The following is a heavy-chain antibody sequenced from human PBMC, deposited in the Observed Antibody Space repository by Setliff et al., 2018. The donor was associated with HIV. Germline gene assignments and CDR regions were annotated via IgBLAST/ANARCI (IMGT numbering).Heavy chain of an antibody. CDR1: GFTFSRNV. D-gene: IGHD2-21*01. V-gene: IGHV3-21*04. CDR3: ARDPQRGDGYSFDY. CDR2: ISTTSSNT. Sequence: GGSLRLSCVASGFTFSRNVINWVRQAPGKGLEWVSGISTTSSNTNYADSVKGRFTISRDNPKNSLYLQMNSLTAEATAVYYCARDPQRGDGYSFDYWGQGTLVTVSS. J-gene: IGHJ4*02.